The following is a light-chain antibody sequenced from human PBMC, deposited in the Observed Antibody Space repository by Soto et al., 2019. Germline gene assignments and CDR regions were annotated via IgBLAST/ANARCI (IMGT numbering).Light chain of an antibody. V-gene: IGKV1-39*01. J-gene: IGKJ3*01. CDR2: AAS. CDR3: QQSYSTPLT. Sequence: DIPMTQSPSSLSASVGDRVTITCRASQSISSYLNWYQQKPGKAPNLMIYAASSLQSGVPSRFSGSGSGTDFTLTISSLQPEDFATYYCQQSYSTPLTFGPGTKVDIK. CDR1: QSISSY.